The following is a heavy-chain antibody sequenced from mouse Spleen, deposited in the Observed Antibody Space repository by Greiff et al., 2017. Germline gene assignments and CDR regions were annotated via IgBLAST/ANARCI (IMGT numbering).Heavy chain of an antibody. D-gene: IGHD2-10*01. CDR2: IDPSDSYT. Sequence: QVQLQQPGAELVKPGASVKLSCKASGYTFTSYWMQWVKQRPGQGLEWIGEIDPSDSYTNYNQKFKGKATLTVDTSSSTAYMQLSSLTSEDSAVYYCARAYWAFAYWGQGTLVTVSA. CDR3: ARAYWAFAY. V-gene: IGHV1-50*01. J-gene: IGHJ3*01. CDR1: GYTFTSYW.